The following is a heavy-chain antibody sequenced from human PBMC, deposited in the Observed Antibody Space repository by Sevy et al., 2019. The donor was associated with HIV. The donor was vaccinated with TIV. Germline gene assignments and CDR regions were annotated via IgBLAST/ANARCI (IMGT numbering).Heavy chain of an antibody. Sequence: SETLSLTCTVSGGSVSSGSYYWSWIRQPPGKGLEWIGYIYYSGSTNYNPSLNSRVSISVDTSKNQSSLKLSSVTAADTAVYYCARVFISGYFDYWGQGTLVTVSS. V-gene: IGHV4-61*01. CDR2: IYYSGST. J-gene: IGHJ4*02. CDR1: GGSVSSGSYY. CDR3: ARVFISGYFDY. D-gene: IGHD6-25*01.